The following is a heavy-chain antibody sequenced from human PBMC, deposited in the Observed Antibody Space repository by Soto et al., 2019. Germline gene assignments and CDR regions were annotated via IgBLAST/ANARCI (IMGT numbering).Heavy chain of an antibody. D-gene: IGHD2-21*02. J-gene: IGHJ4*02. CDR2: MNPSSGNT. V-gene: IGHV1-8*01. CDR3: ARTRLCGGDCYSAYYFDF. Sequence: GASVKVSCKASGYTFTNYDINWVRQATRQGLEWMGWMNPSSGNTGYVQKFQGRVTMTRNTSTSTAYMELTSLTSDDTAVYYCARTRLCGGDCYSAYYFDFWGQGALVTVSS. CDR1: GYTFTNYD.